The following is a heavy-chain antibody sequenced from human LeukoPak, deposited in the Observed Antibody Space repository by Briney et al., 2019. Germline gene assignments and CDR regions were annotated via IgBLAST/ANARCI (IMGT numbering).Heavy chain of an antibody. Sequence: GGSLRLSCAASGFTFSSYGMNWVRQAPGKGLEWVSYIMSSSATIHYADSVKGRFTISRDNAKNSLYLQMNSLRADDTAVYYCVRLTGTWFDPWGQGTLVTVSS. D-gene: IGHD3-9*01. CDR3: VRLTGTWFDP. CDR2: IMSSSATI. J-gene: IGHJ5*02. CDR1: GFTFSSYG. V-gene: IGHV3-48*04.